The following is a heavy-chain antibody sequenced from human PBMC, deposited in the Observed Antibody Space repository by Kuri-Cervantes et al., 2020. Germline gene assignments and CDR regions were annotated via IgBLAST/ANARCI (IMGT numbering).Heavy chain of an antibody. J-gene: IGHJ4*02. D-gene: IGHD3-16*01. V-gene: IGHV3-33*01. Sequence: LSLTCAASGFTFSSYGMHWVRQAPGKGLEWVAVIWYDGSNKYYADSVKGRFTISRDNSKNTLYLQMNSLRAEDTAVYYCASSFRAPTPNDYWGQGTLVTVSS. CDR3: ASSFRAPTPNDY. CDR1: GFTFSSYG. CDR2: IWYDGSNK.